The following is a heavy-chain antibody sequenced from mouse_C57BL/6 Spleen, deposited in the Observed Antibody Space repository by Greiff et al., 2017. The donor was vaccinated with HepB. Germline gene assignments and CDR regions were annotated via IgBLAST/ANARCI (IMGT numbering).Heavy chain of an antibody. V-gene: IGHV1-61*01. CDR1: GYTFTSYW. CDR2: IYPSDSET. D-gene: IGHD1-1*01. CDR3: ARYYGSRMDY. J-gene: IGHJ4*01. Sequence: VKLQQPGAELVRPGSSVKLSCKASGYTFTSYWMDWVKQRPGQGLEWIGNIYPSDSETHYNQKFKDKATLTVDKSSSTAYMQLSSLTSEDSAVYYCARYYGSRMDYWGQGTSVTVSS.